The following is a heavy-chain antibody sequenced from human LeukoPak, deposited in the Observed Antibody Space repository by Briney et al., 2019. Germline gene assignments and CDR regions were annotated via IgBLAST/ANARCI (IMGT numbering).Heavy chain of an antibody. J-gene: IGHJ3*02. V-gene: IGHV5-51*01. D-gene: IGHD3-22*01. CDR1: GYSFTNYW. CDR2: IYPGDSDI. Sequence: GESLKISCKGSGYSFTNYWIAWVRQMPGKGLEWMGVIYPGDSDIRYSPSFQGQVTMSVDKSISTAYLQWGRLQASDTAMYYCARTSDSRGVKTHAFHIWGQGTMVTVSS. CDR3: ARTSDSRGVKTHAFHI.